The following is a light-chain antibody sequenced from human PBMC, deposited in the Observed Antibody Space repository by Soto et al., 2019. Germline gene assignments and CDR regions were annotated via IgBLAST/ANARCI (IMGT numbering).Light chain of an antibody. J-gene: IGKJ3*01. CDR1: QSVDTN. V-gene: IGKV3-20*01. CDR2: GAS. CDR3: QQYGRSPFT. Sequence: EIVMTQSPATLSVSPGSRATLSCRASQSVDTNLAWYQQKPGQAPRVLIYGASSRATGIPDRFSGSGSGTDFTLTISRLEPEDFAVYYCQQYGRSPFTFGPGTKVDIK.